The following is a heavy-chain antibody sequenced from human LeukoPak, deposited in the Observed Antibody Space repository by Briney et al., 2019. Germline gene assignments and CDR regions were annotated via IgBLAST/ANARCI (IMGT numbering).Heavy chain of an antibody. CDR1: GFTFNNYA. V-gene: IGHV3-23*01. CDR3: AKDFYDSSGYYYFDY. D-gene: IGHD3-22*01. Sequence: GGSLRLSCAASGFTFNNYAMSWVRQAPGKGLEWVSAISGSGGTTYYADSVKGRFTFSRDNSKNTLYLQMNSLRAEDTAVYYCAKDFYDSSGYYYFDYWGQGTLVTVSS. CDR2: ISGSGGTT. J-gene: IGHJ4*02.